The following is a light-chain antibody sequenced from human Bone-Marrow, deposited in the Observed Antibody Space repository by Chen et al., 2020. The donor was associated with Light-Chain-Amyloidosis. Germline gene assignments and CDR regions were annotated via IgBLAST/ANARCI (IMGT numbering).Light chain of an antibody. CDR3: SSYTITNTLV. CDR1: SSAVGGDNH. J-gene: IGLJ1*01. V-gene: IGLV2-14*01. Sequence: QSALTQPASVSGSPGQSITISCTGTSSAVGGDNHVSWYQQHPDKAPKLMSYEVTNRPSWVPVRFSGSKSDTTASLTISGLQTEAEADYFCSSYTITNTLVFGSGTRVTVL. CDR2: EVT.